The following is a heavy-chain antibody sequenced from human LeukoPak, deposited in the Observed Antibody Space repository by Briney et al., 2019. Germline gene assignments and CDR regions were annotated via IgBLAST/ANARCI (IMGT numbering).Heavy chain of an antibody. J-gene: IGHJ6*02. V-gene: IGHV3-23*01. Sequence: GGSLRLSCAASGFTFSNYAMSWVRQAPGKGLEWVSVISGSGGNTYYADSVKGRFTISRDNSKNTLYLQLNSLRAEDTAVYYCARVWGSTGSYYYGMDVWGPGTTVTVSS. CDR2: ISGSGGNT. CDR3: ARVWGSTGSYYYGMDV. D-gene: IGHD3-16*01. CDR1: GFTFSNYA.